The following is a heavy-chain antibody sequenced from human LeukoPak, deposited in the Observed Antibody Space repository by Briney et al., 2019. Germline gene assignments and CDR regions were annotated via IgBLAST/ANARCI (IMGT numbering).Heavy chain of an antibody. Sequence: GESLKISCQASGYIFSNYWIGWVRQMPGKGLEWMAIIYPGDSETKYSPSFQGQVTISADKSISTAYLQWSSLKASDTAMYYCARHDSSGPPDYWGQGTLVTVSS. CDR1: GYIFSNYW. J-gene: IGHJ4*02. V-gene: IGHV5-51*01. D-gene: IGHD3-22*01. CDR3: ARHDSSGPPDY. CDR2: IYPGDSET.